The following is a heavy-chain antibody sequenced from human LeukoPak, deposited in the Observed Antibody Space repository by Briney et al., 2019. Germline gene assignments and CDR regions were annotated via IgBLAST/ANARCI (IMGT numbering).Heavy chain of an antibody. J-gene: IGHJ4*02. CDR3: ARGSPRDSSGWSYFDY. CDR2: INHSGST. Sequence: SETLSLTCAVYGGSFSGYYWSWIRQPPGKGLEWIGEINHSGSTNYNPSLKSRVTISVDTSKNQFSLKLSSVTAADTAVYYCARGSPRDSSGWSYFDYWGQGTLVTVSS. V-gene: IGHV4-34*01. D-gene: IGHD6-19*01. CDR1: GGSFSGYY.